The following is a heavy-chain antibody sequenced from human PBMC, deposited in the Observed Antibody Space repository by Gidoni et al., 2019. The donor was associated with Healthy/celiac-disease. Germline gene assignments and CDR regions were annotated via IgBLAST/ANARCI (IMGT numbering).Heavy chain of an antibody. CDR3: ARDTGETSLNDAFDI. CDR2: IDPSDSYT. Sequence: EVQLVQSGAEVKTPGESLRISCTVSGYSFTSYWISWVRQMPGKGLEWMGRIDPSDSYTNYSPSFQGHVTISADKAIRTAYLQWSSLKASDTAMYYCARDTGETSLNDAFDIWGQGTMVTVSS. D-gene: IGHD1-26*01. J-gene: IGHJ3*02. CDR1: GYSFTSYW. V-gene: IGHV5-10-1*03.